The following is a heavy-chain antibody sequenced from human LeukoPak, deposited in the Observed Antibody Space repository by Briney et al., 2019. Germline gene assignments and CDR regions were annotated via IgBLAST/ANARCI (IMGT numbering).Heavy chain of an antibody. Sequence: GGSLRLSCAASGFTFDDYAMHWVRQAPGKGLEWVSGISWNSGSIGYADSVKGRFTISRDNAKNSLYLQMNSLRAEDTALYYCAKDRRYEYYYGMDVWGQGTTVTVSS. CDR1: GFTFDDYA. J-gene: IGHJ6*02. D-gene: IGHD1-14*01. CDR2: ISWNSGSI. CDR3: AKDRRYEYYYGMDV. V-gene: IGHV3-9*01.